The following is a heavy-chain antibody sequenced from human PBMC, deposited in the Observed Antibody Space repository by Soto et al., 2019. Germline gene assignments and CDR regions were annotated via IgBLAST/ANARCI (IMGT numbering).Heavy chain of an antibody. J-gene: IGHJ6*03. CDR1: GGSISSYY. V-gene: IGHV4-59*08. Sequence: SETLSLTCTVSGGSISSYYWSWIRQPPGKGLEWIGYIYYSGSTNYNPSLKSRVTISVDTSKNQFSLKLSSVTAADTAVYYCARFMGHGSGSYPSLRYYYMDVWGKGTTVTVSS. D-gene: IGHD3-10*01. CDR3: ARFMGHGSGSYPSLRYYYMDV. CDR2: IYYSGST.